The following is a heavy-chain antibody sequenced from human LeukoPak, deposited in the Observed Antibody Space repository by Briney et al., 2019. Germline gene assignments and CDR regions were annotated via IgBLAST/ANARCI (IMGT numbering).Heavy chain of an antibody. CDR3: ARGTITTVTDS. CDR2: IYLRGNT. V-gene: IGHV4-4*02. CDR1: GGSISSSNW. J-gene: IGHJ4*02. D-gene: IGHD4-17*01. Sequence: PSETLSLTCAISGGSISSSNWWTWVRQPPGKGLEWVGEIYLRGNTNYNPSLESRVTISVDESKTQLSLRLESVTAADTDVYYCARGTITTVTDSWGPGTLVTVSS.